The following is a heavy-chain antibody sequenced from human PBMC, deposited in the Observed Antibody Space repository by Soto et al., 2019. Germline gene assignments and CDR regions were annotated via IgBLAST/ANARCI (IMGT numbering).Heavy chain of an antibody. Sequence: SETLSLTCTVSGGSVTNSSDYWGWIRQSPGKGLEWIGSVYYRGRSYSKSSVKSRVTISVDTSKNRFSLSLNSVTASDTAVYFCVSQRTTVPTQAYFDYWGPGALVTVSS. D-gene: IGHD4-17*01. V-gene: IGHV4-39*01. CDR1: GGSVTNSSDY. CDR2: VYYRGRS. J-gene: IGHJ4*02. CDR3: VSQRTTVPTQAYFDY.